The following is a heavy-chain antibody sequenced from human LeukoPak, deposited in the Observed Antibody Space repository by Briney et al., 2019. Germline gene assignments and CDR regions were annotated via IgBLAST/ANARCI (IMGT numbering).Heavy chain of an antibody. CDR1: GGSISSYY. D-gene: IGHD6-19*01. V-gene: IGHV4-59*01. J-gene: IGHJ5*02. Sequence: PSETLSLTCNVSGGSISSYYWSWIRQPPGKGLEWIGYIYYSGSTNYNPSLKSRVTISVDTSKNQFSLKLSSVTAADTAVYYCARGDSSGWYEGWFDPWGQGTLVTVSS. CDR2: IYYSGST. CDR3: ARGDSSGWYEGWFDP.